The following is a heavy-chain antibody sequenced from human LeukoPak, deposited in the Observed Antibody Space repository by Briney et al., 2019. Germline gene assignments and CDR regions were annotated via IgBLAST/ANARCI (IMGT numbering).Heavy chain of an antibody. D-gene: IGHD6-19*01. CDR3: ARHEYSSGWYRYFDY. V-gene: IGHV4-34*01. Sequence: PSETLSLTCAVYGGSFSGYYWSWIRQPPGKGLEWIGEINHSGSTNYNPSLKSRVTISVDTSKNQFSLKLSSVTAADTAVYYCARHEYSSGWYRYFDYWGQGTLVTVSS. CDR2: INHSGST. CDR1: GGSFSGYY. J-gene: IGHJ4*02.